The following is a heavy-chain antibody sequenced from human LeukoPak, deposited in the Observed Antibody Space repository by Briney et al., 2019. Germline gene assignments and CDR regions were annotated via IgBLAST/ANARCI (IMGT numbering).Heavy chain of an antibody. CDR2: IWYDGSNK. V-gene: IGHV3-33*08. Sequence: GGSLRLSCAASGFTFSSYAMHWVRQAPGKGLEWVAVIWYDGSNKYYADSVKGRFTISRDNSKNTLYLQMNSLRDEDTAVYYCARELAAWGQGTLVTVSS. J-gene: IGHJ4*02. D-gene: IGHD6-13*01. CDR3: ARELAA. CDR1: GFTFSSYA.